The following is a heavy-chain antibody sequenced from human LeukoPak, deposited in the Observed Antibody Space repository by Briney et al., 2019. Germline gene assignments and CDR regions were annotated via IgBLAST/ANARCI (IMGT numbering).Heavy chain of an antibody. D-gene: IGHD1-1*01. CDR1: GFTFSSYA. J-gene: IGHJ4*02. CDR3: AKDSLPGRAPPPRLGY. V-gene: IGHV3-23*01. CDR2: ISGSGGST. Sequence: PRGSLRLSCAASGFTFSSYAMSWVRQAPGKGLEWVSAISGSGGSTYYADSVKGRFTISRDNSKNTLYLQMNSLRAEDTAVYYCAKDSLPGRAPPPRLGYWGQGTLVTVSS.